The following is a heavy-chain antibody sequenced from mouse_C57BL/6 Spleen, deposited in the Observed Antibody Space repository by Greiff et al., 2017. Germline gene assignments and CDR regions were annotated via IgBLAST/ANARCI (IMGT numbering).Heavy chain of an antibody. Sequence: QVQLQQPGAELVRPGPSVKMSCKASGYTFTNYWIGWAKQRPGHGLEWIGDIYPGGGYTNYNEKFKGKATLTADKSSSTAYMQFSILTSEDSAIYYCSRLDYCGRSSGYYAMDYRGQGTSVTVSS. J-gene: IGHJ4*01. CDR1: GYTFTNYW. CDR2: IYPGGGYT. CDR3: SRLDYCGRSSGYYAMDY. V-gene: IGHV1-63*01. D-gene: IGHD1-1*01.